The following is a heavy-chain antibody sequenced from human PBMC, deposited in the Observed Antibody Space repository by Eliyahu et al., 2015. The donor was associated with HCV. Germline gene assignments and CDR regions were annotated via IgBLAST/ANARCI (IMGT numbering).Heavy chain of an antibody. J-gene: IGHJ5*02. CDR2: IYYSGST. CDR3: ARVVEYEGGCFDP. CDR1: GDSMSSDSYY. V-gene: IGHV4-31*03. D-gene: IGHD2/OR15-2a*01. Sequence: QVQLQESGPGLVKPSQTLSLTCTVSGDSMSSDSYYWSWIRQHPGKGLEWIGYIYYSGSTYYNPSLKSRVTISVDTSKNQFSLKLRSVTAADTAVYYCARVVEYEGGCFDPWGQGTLVTVSS.